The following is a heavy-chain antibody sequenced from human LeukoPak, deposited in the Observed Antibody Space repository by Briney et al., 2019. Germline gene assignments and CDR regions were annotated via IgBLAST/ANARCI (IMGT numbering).Heavy chain of an antibody. CDR1: GCTFTSYY. V-gene: IGHV1-46*01. Sequence: VASVKDSCKASGCTFTSYYMHWVRQAPGQGLEWMGIINPSGGSTSYAQKFQGRVTMTRDTSTSTVYMELSSLRSEDTAVYYCARDWAGITGTTWDAFDIWGQGTMVTVSS. CDR2: INPSGGST. J-gene: IGHJ3*02. D-gene: IGHD1-20*01. CDR3: ARDWAGITGTTWDAFDI.